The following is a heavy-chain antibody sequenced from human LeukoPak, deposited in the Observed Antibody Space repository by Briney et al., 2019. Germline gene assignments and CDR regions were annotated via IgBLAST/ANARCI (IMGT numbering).Heavy chain of an antibody. D-gene: IGHD6-19*01. J-gene: IGHJ4*02. CDR1: GYSISSGYY. V-gene: IGHV4-38-2*02. CDR3: VRDIYNSDWTALDY. Sequence: SETLSLTCAVSGYSISSGYYWGWLRHPPGKGLEWIGNIYHSGSAYYNPSLKSRVTMSVDTSKDQFSLKLSSVTATDTAMYYCVRDIYNSDWTALDYWGQGTLVTVSS. CDR2: IYHSGSA.